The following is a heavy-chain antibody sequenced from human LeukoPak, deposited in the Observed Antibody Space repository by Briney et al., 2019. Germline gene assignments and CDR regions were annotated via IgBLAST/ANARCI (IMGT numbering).Heavy chain of an antibody. CDR1: GGSFSGYY. CDR2: INRSGST. J-gene: IGHJ4*02. D-gene: IGHD3-22*01. V-gene: IGHV4-34*01. Sequence: SETLSLTCAVYGGSFSGYYWSWIRQPPGKGLEWIGEINRSGSTNYNPSLKSRVTISVDTSKNQFSLKLSSVTAADTAVYYCARGGYYYDSCGSYYFDYWGQGTLVTVSS. CDR3: ARGGYYYDSCGSYYFDY.